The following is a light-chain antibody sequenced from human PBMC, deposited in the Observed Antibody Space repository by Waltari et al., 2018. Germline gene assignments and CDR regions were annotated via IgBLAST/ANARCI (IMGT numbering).Light chain of an antibody. CDR3: GSYSSSRTLWV. CDR1: SSDAGTYDY. V-gene: IGLV2-14*03. Sequence: QSALTQPASVSGSPGQSITISCTGPSSDAGTYDYVSWYQQHPGNAPKLVIYDVTNRPSWVSSRFSGSKSGDTASLTISGLQAEDEADYYCGSYSSSRTLWVFGGGTKLTVL. J-gene: IGLJ3*02. CDR2: DVT.